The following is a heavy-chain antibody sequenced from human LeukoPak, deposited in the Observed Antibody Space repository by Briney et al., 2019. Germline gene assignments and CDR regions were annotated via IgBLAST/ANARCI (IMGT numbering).Heavy chain of an antibody. D-gene: IGHD6-13*01. J-gene: IGHJ3*02. CDR1: GYTFTSYA. CDR3: ARARGYIAAADINAFDI. Sequence: GASVKVSCKASGYTFTSYAMHWVRQAPGQRLEWMGWMNPNSGNTGYAQKFQGRVTMTRNTSISTAYMELSSLRSEDTAVYYCARARGYIAAADINAFDIWGQGTMVTVSS. V-gene: IGHV1-8*02. CDR2: MNPNSGNT.